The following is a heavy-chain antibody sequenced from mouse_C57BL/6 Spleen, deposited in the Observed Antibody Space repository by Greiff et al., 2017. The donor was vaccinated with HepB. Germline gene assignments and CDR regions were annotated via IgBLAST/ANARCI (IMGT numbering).Heavy chain of an antibody. CDR3: ARSYYGSSLAWFAY. Sequence: EVMLVESGGGLVKPGGSLKLSCAASGFTFSDYGMHWVRQAPEKGLEWVAYISSGSSTIYYADTVKGRFTISRDNAKNTLFLQMTSLRSEDTAMYYCARSYYGSSLAWFAYWGQGTLVTVSA. D-gene: IGHD1-1*01. V-gene: IGHV5-17*01. CDR1: GFTFSDYG. CDR2: ISSGSSTI. J-gene: IGHJ3*01.